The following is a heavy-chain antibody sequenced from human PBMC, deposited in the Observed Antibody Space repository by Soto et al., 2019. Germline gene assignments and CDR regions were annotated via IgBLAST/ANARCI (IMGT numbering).Heavy chain of an antibody. Sequence: QVQLVQSGAEVKKPGASVKVSCKASGYTFTSHDINWMRQATGQGLEWMGWMNPNSGHTNYAQKFQGRVTMPRDTSISTAYMELTNLRSEDTAIYYCASDRSTTLGQGTLVPVSS. J-gene: IGHJ5*02. CDR3: ASDRSTT. V-gene: IGHV1-8*01. CDR1: GYTFTSHD. D-gene: IGHD2-2*01. CDR2: MNPNSGHT.